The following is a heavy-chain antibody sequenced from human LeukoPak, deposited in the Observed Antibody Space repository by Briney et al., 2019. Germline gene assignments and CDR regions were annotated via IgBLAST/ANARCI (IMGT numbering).Heavy chain of an antibody. CDR3: ARSYGSGTTNDY. Sequence: ASVKVSCKASGYTFTDYYMHWVRQAPGQGLEWMGWINPNSGGTDYAQKFQGRVTMTRDTSISTTYMELSRLSSDDTAVYYCARSYGSGTTNDYWGQGTLVTVSS. J-gene: IGHJ4*02. CDR1: GYTFTDYY. V-gene: IGHV1-2*02. D-gene: IGHD3-10*01. CDR2: INPNSGGT.